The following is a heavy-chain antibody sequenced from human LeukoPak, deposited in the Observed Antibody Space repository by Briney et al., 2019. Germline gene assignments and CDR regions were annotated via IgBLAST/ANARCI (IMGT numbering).Heavy chain of an antibody. Sequence: GGSLRLSCAASGFTFSSYAMSWVRQAPGKGLEWVSTISGSGGSTYYADSVKGRFTISRDNSKNTLYLQMNSLRAEDTAVYYCAKSSVGRTTVTTYFDHWGQGTLVTVSS. D-gene: IGHD4-17*01. V-gene: IGHV3-23*01. CDR2: ISGSGGST. CDR3: AKSSVGRTTVTTYFDH. J-gene: IGHJ4*02. CDR1: GFTFSSYA.